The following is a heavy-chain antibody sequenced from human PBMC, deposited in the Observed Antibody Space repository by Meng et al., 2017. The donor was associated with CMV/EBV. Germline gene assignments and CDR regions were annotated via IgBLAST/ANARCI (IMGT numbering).Heavy chain of an antibody. CDR3: ARDCTNGVCNIGMGYYYYGMDV. J-gene: IGHJ6*02. D-gene: IGHD2-8*01. Sequence: ASVKVSCKASGYTFTSYGISWVRQAPGQGLEWMGWISAYNGNTNCAQKLQGRVTMTTDTSTSTAYMELRNLRSDDTDVYYCARDCTNGVCNIGMGYYYYGMDVWGQGTTVTVSS. V-gene: IGHV1-18*01. CDR2: ISAYNGNT. CDR1: GYTFTSYG.